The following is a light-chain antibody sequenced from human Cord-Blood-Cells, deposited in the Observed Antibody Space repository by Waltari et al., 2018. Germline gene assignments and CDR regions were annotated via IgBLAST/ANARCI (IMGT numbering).Light chain of an antibody. CDR2: DAS. Sequence: ELVLTQSPATLSLSPGERATLPGGASQRVSGRYLAWYRQNPGLAARLLIYDASSRATGSPDRFSGSGSGTDFTLTISRLEPEDFAVYYCQQYGSSPWTFGQGTRVEI. CDR1: QRVSGRY. J-gene: IGKJ1*01. V-gene: IGKV3D-20*01. CDR3: QQYGSSPWT.